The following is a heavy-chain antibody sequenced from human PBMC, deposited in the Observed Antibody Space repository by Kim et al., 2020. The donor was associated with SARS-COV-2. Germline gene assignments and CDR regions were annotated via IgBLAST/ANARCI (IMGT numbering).Heavy chain of an antibody. Sequence: GGSLRLSCAASGFTFSSYSMNWVRQAPGKGLEWVSSISSSSSYVYYADSVKGRFTISRDNAKNSLYLQMNSLRAEDTAVYYCARGITIFGVVSSHYGMDVWGQGTTVTVSS. D-gene: IGHD3-3*01. V-gene: IGHV3-21*01. CDR2: ISSSSSYV. J-gene: IGHJ6*02. CDR3: ARGITIFGVVSSHYGMDV. CDR1: GFTFSSYS.